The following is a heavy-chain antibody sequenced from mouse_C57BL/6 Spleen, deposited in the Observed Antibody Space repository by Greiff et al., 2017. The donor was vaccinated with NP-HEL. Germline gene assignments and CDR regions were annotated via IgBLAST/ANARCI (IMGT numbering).Heavy chain of an antibody. CDR2: IDPSDSYT. V-gene: IGHV1-50*01. Sequence: QVQLQQPGAELVKPGASVKLSCKASGYTFTSYWMQWVKQRPGQGLEWIGEIDPSDSYTNYNQKFKGKATLTVDTSSSTAYMQLSSLTSEDSAVYYCAREGGPDYWGQGTTLTVSS. CDR1: GYTFTSYW. J-gene: IGHJ2*01. CDR3: AREGGPDY.